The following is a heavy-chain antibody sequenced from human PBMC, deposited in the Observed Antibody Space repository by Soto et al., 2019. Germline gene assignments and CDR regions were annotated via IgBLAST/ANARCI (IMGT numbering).Heavy chain of an antibody. CDR1: GYRFTSYW. CDR2: IDPSDSYT. CDR3: ARHTYSSSWDYYYGMDV. V-gene: IGHV5-10-1*01. J-gene: IGHJ6*02. D-gene: IGHD6-13*01. Sequence: EYLKVWCKGSGYRFTSYWSIWVRQMPGKGLEWMGRIDPSDSYTNYSPSFQGHVTISADKSISTAYLQWSRLKASDTAMYYCARHTYSSSWDYYYGMDVWGQGTTVTVSS.